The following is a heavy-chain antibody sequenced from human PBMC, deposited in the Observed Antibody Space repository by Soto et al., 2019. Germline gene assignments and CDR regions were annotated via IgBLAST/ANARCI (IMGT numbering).Heavy chain of an antibody. J-gene: IGHJ6*02. Sequence: LCLTCTVSGGSISSGDYYWSWIRQPPGKGLEWIGYIYYSGSTYYNPSLKSRVTISVDTSKNQFSLKLSSVTAADTAVYYYARDVEXYDILTGSNPSHYGMDVWGQGTTVTVSS. CDR2: IYYSGST. D-gene: IGHD3-9*01. V-gene: IGHV4-30-4*01. CDR3: ARDVEXYDILTGSNPSHYGMDV. CDR1: GGSISSGDYY.